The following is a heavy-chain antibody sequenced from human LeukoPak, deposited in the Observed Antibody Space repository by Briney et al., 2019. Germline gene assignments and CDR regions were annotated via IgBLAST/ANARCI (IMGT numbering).Heavy chain of an antibody. CDR2: IYYSGSP. Sequence: PSETLSLTCAVSGYSISSGRYWGWIRQPPGQGLEWIGYIYYSGSPNYNPSLKSRVTISVDTSKDQFSLKLSSVTAADTAVYYCARAQARNAFDIWGQGTMVTVSS. CDR1: GYSISSGRY. V-gene: IGHV4-61*01. CDR3: ARAQARNAFDI. D-gene: IGHD5-12*01. J-gene: IGHJ3*02.